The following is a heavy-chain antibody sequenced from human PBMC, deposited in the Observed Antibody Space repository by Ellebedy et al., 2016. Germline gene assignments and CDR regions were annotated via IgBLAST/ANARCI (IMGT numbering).Heavy chain of an antibody. D-gene: IGHD4-23*01. V-gene: IGHV3-72*01. CDR1: GFTFSDHY. J-gene: IGHJ4*02. Sequence: GGSLRLSCAASGFTFSDHYMDWVRQAPGKGLEWVGFIRNKAYGGTAEYAASVKGRFTISSDDTKNSLYLQMNSLKTEDTAVYYCTRGGNGPHYFDYWGQGALVTVSS. CDR3: TRGGNGPHYFDY. CDR2: IRNKAYGGTA.